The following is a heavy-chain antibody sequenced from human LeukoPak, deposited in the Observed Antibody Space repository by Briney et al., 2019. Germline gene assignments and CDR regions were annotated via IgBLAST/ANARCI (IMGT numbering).Heavy chain of an antibody. CDR3: ARDLPAAMPHYYYYYGMDV. CDR1: GFTFSSHG. J-gene: IGHJ6*02. CDR2: ISGGGDTT. V-gene: IGHV3-48*04. D-gene: IGHD2-2*01. Sequence: GGSLRLSCAASGFTFSSHGMNWVRQAPGEGLEWVSSISGGGDTTYYADSVKGRFTISRDNAKNSLYLQMNSLRAEDTAVYYCARDLPAAMPHYYYYYGMDVWGQGTTVTVSS.